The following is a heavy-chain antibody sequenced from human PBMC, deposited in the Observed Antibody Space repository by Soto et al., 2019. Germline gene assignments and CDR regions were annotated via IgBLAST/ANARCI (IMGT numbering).Heavy chain of an antibody. CDR1: GSTFRSYG. J-gene: IGHJ5*02. D-gene: IGHD6-13*01. CDR3: AKDREQQLVRGWFDP. Sequence: VQLVESGGGVVQPGRTLRLSCAASGSTFRSYGMHWVRQAPGKGLEWVAVSSYDGSNQYYADSVKGRFTISRDDSKNTLYLQMNSLRAEDTALYYCAKDREQQLVRGWFDPWGQGTLVTVSP. V-gene: IGHV3-30*18. CDR2: SSYDGSNQ.